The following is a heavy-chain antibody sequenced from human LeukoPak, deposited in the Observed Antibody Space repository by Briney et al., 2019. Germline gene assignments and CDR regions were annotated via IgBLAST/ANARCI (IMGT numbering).Heavy chain of an antibody. V-gene: IGHV3-53*01. CDR1: GFTVSSNY. D-gene: IGHD6-19*01. CDR3: ARERFRSGWYDY. CDR2: IYSGGST. Sequence: GSLRLSCAASGFTVSSNYMSWVRQAPGKGLEWVSVIYSGGSTYYADSVKGRFTISRDNSKNTLYLQMNSLRAEDTAVYYCARERFRSGWYDYWGQGTLVTASS. J-gene: IGHJ4*02.